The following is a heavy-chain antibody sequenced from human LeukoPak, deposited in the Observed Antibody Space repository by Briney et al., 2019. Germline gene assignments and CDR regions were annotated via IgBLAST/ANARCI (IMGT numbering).Heavy chain of an antibody. V-gene: IGHV3-23*01. D-gene: IGHD5-12*01. CDR3: SKDRRPDSGGDIDY. Sequence: PGGSLRHSCAASGFTFSTYSMNWVRRASCKGLEGVSLIFSSGDTTYYANSVKGRFTISIDNSRKPLYLTMHSLSAEDTPVYYCSKDRRPDSGGDIDYWGQGTLVTVSS. J-gene: IGHJ4*02. CDR2: IFSSGDTT. CDR1: GFTFSTYS.